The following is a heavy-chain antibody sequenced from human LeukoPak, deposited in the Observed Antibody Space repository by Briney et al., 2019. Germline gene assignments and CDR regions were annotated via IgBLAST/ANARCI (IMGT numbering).Heavy chain of an antibody. V-gene: IGHV5-51*01. Sequence: GESLKISCKGSGYSFTSYWIGWVRRMPGKGLEWMGIIYPGDSDTRYSPSFQGQVTISADKSISTAYLQWSSLKASDIAMYYCARHGFVDIVVVPAAIRPYYYYGMDVWGQGTTVTVSS. CDR1: GYSFTSYW. D-gene: IGHD2-2*02. J-gene: IGHJ6*02. CDR2: IYPGDSDT. CDR3: ARHGFVDIVVVPAAIRPYYYYGMDV.